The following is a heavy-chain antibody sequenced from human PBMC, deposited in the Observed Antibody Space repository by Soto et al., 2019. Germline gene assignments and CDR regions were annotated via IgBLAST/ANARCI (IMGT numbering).Heavy chain of an antibody. V-gene: IGHV3-48*03. CDR2: ISSSGSTI. J-gene: IGHJ4*02. Sequence: GGSLRLSCAASGLTLSSYEMNWVRQAPGKGLEWVSYISSSGSTIYYADSVKGRFTISRDNAKNSLYLQMNSLRAEDTAVYYCAMTIEYYYHSRRPFVFRGQGPLGTGS. CDR3: AMTIEYYYHSRRPFVF. D-gene: IGHD3-22*01. CDR1: GLTLSSYE.